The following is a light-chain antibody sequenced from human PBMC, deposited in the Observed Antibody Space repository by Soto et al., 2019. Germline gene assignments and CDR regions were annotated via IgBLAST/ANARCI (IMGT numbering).Light chain of an antibody. CDR3: SSYTNTDTPL. CDR1: SSDVGGYNY. V-gene: IGLV2-14*01. J-gene: IGLJ2*01. CDR2: EVV. Sequence: QSVLTQPASVSGSPGQSIAISCTGTSSDVGGYNYVSWYQQHPGKAPKLIIYEVVNRPSGVSNRFSGSKSGNTAFLTISGRQAEDEADYYCSSYTNTDTPLLGGGTKLTVL.